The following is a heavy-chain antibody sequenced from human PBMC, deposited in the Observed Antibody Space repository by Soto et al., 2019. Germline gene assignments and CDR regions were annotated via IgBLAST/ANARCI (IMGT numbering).Heavy chain of an antibody. J-gene: IGHJ3*02. D-gene: IGHD6-13*01. CDR1: GFTFDDYA. V-gene: IGHV3-9*01. CDR2: ISWNSGTI. Sequence: EVQLVESGGGLVQPGRSLRLSCAASGFTFDDYAMHWVRQAPGKGLEWVSGISWNSGTIGYADSVKGRFTVSRDNAKHSLYLQMNSLRAEDTALYYCTKDPTAAGTYAFDIWGQGTMVTVSS. CDR3: TKDPTAAGTYAFDI.